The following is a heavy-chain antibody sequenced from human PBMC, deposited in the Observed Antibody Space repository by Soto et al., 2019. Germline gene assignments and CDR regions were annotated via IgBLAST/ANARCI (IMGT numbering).Heavy chain of an antibody. J-gene: IGHJ3*01. D-gene: IGHD3-10*01. Sequence: GGSLRLSCVASVGSGFTFTDYAMAWVRQAPEKGLEWVSGISGSGYRTYYADSVKGRFTISRDNSKNTLFLQMNSLRAEDTAIYYCVGDYGGLEGFDVWGQGTMVTVSS. V-gene: IGHV3-23*01. CDR1: VGSGFTFTDYA. CDR2: ISGSGYRT. CDR3: VGDYGGLEGFDV.